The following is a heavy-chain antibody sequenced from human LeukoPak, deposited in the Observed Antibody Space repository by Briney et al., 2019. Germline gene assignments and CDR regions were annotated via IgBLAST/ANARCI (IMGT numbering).Heavy chain of an antibody. D-gene: IGHD1-7*01. CDR3: ARDYRRPEAGTPSRGDY. Sequence: ASVKVSCKSSGYSFSSFGISWVRQAPGQGLEWVGWISAYSGKTNYAQNLQDRVRMTTDTSTSTAYLELRGLTSDDTAVYYCARDYRRPEAGTPSRGDYWGQGTLVTVSS. V-gene: IGHV1-18*01. CDR1: GYSFSSFG. CDR2: ISAYSGKT. J-gene: IGHJ4*02.